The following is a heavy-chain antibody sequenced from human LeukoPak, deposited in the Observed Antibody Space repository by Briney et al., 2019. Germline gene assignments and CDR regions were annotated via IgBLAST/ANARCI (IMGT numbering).Heavy chain of an antibody. CDR2: ISWNSGSI. Sequence: TGGSLRLSCAASGFTFDDYAMHWVRQAPGKGLEWVSGISWNSGSIGYADSVKGRFTISRDNAKNSLYLQMNSLRAEDTALYYCAKGESSSSWYIYYYYGMDVWGQGTTVTVSS. CDR1: GFTFDDYA. V-gene: IGHV3-9*01. J-gene: IGHJ6*02. D-gene: IGHD6-13*01. CDR3: AKGESSSSWYIYYYYGMDV.